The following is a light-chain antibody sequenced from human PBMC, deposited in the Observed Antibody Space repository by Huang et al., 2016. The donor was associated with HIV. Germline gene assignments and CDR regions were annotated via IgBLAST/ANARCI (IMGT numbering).Light chain of an antibody. V-gene: IGKV1-8*01. Sequence: IRMTQSPSSLSASTGDRVTITCRANQDINNFLAWYQQRPGSVPKLLIYAASTLQSGVPSGFSGNGSGTYFTLTIGCLHSEDVATYYCQQYDIHPLTFGPGTRVDIK. CDR2: AAS. CDR1: QDINNF. J-gene: IGKJ3*01. CDR3: QQYDIHPLT.